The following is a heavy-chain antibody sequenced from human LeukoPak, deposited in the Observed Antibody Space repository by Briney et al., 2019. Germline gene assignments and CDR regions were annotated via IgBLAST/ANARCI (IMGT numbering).Heavy chain of an antibody. Sequence: GGSLRLSCAASGFTFSSYSMNWVRQAPGKGLEWVSSISSSSSYIYYADSVKGRFTISRDNAKNSLYLQMNSLRAEDTAVYYCARGTPSAGTNSFDYWGQGTLVTVSS. D-gene: IGHD1-7*01. CDR2: ISSSSSYI. CDR1: GFTFSSYS. V-gene: IGHV3-21*01. CDR3: ARGTPSAGTNSFDY. J-gene: IGHJ4*02.